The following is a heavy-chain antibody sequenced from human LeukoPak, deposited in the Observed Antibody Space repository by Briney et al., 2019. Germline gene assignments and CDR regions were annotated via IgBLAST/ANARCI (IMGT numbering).Heavy chain of an antibody. CDR3: ARVRSGYYYDSSGYAFDY. D-gene: IGHD3-22*01. CDR2: IYYSGST. CDR1: GGSISSYY. Sequence: SETLSLTCTVSGGSISSYYWSWVRQPPGKGREWIGYIYYSGSTNYNPSLKSRVTISVDTSKNQFSLKLSSVTAADTAVYYCARVRSGYYYDSSGYAFDYWGQGTLVTVSS. J-gene: IGHJ4*02. V-gene: IGHV4-59*01.